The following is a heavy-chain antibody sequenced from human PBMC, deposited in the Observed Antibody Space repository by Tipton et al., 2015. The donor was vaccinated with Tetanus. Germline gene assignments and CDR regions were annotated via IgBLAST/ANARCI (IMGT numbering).Heavy chain of an antibody. V-gene: IGHV4-34*01. CDR2: INHSGST. CDR3: ARGERYYYYYYGMDV. Sequence: LRLSCAASGFTVSSNYMSWVRQPPGKGLEWIGEINHSGSTNYNPSLKSRVTISVDTSKNQFSLKLSSVTAADTAVYYCARGERYYYYYYGMDVWGQGTTVTVSS. J-gene: IGHJ6*02. D-gene: IGHD1-1*01. CDR1: GFTVSSNY.